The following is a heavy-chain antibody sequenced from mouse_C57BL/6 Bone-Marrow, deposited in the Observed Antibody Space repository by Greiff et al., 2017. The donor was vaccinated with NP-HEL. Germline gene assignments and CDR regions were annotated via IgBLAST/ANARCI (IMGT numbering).Heavy chain of an antibody. Sequence: VKLMESGAELVKPGASVKISCKASGYAFSSYWMNWVKQRPGKGLEWIGQIYPGDGDTNYNGKFKGKATLTADKSSSTAYMQLSSLTSEDSAVYFCAREGLRPSYYFDYWGQGTTLTVSS. CDR3: AREGLRPSYYFDY. V-gene: IGHV1-80*01. CDR1: GYAFSSYW. D-gene: IGHD2-4*01. CDR2: IYPGDGDT. J-gene: IGHJ2*01.